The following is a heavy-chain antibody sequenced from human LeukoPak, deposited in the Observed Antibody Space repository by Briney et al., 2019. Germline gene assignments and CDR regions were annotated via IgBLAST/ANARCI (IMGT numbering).Heavy chain of an antibody. D-gene: IGHD3-10*01. CDR2: INTNTGNP. V-gene: IGHV7-4-1*02. CDR1: GYTFTGYY. CDR3: ARDRVLLWFGQSYYFDY. J-gene: IGHJ4*02. Sequence: ASVKVSCKASGYTFTGYYMHWVRQAPGQGLEWMGWINTNTGNPTYAQGFTGRFVFSLDTSVSTAYLQISSLKAEDTAVYYCARDRVLLWFGQSYYFDYWGQGTLATVSS.